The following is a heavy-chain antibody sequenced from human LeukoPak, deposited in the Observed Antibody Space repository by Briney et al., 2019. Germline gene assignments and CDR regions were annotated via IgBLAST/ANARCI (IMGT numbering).Heavy chain of an antibody. CDR3: ATTRLGLFGIY. Sequence: GSLRLSCAASGFTFSSYAMHWVRQAPGKGLEYVSAISSNGGSTYYANSVKGRFTISRDNSKNTLYLQMGSLRAEDMAVYYCATTRLGLFGIYWGQGTLVTVSS. CDR1: GFTFSSYA. V-gene: IGHV3-64*01. D-gene: IGHD3-10*01. CDR2: ISSNGGST. J-gene: IGHJ4*02.